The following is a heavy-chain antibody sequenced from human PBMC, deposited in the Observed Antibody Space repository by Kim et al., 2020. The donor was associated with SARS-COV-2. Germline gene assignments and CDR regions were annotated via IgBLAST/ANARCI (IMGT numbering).Heavy chain of an antibody. CDR1: GFTFNNYG. V-gene: IGHV3-30*18. CDR2: VSHDGSQT. CDR3: AKDRGSFWALDY. J-gene: IGHJ4*02. Sequence: GGSLRLSCAASGFTFNNYGMHWVRQAPGKGLEWVAVVSHDGSQTHYVDSVKGRFTVSRDNSNDTLFLQMNSLRAEDTAMYYGAKDRGSFWALDYWGLGTLVTVSS. D-gene: IGHD6-19*01.